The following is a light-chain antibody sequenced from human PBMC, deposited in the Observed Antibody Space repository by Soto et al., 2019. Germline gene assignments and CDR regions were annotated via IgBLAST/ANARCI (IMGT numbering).Light chain of an antibody. CDR2: GAS. Sequence: EIVLTQSPGTPSLSPGERATLSCRASQSVSRYFLAWYQQQPGQAPRLLIYGASSRATGIPDRFSGSGSGTDFTLTISRLEPEDFAVYYCQQYGNSPPWTFGQGTKVEIK. CDR1: QSVSRYF. CDR3: QQYGNSPPWT. V-gene: IGKV3-20*01. J-gene: IGKJ1*01.